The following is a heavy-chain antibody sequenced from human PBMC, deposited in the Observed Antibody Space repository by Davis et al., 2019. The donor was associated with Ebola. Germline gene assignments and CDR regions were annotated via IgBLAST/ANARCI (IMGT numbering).Heavy chain of an antibody. Sequence: SETLSLTCAVSGGSISSSNWWSWVRQPPGLGLEWIGAIYHSGSTNYNPSLKSRVTISVDKSKNQFSLKLSSVTAADTAVYYCARDINHTAYYYESGAFDIWGQGTMVTVSS. CDR1: GGSISSSNW. D-gene: IGHD3-22*01. J-gene: IGHJ3*02. CDR3: ARDINHTAYYYESGAFDI. CDR2: IYHSGST. V-gene: IGHV4-4*02.